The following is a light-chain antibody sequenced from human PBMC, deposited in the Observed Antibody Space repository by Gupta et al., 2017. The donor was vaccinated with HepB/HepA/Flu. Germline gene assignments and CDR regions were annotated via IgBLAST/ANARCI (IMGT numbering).Light chain of an antibody. V-gene: IGKV4-1*01. CDR2: WAS. CDR3: QQHYSTPIT. CDR1: QSVLYSSNNKNY. J-gene: IGKJ5*01. Sequence: DIVMTQSPDSLSMSLAERATINCKSSQSVLYSSNNKNYLAWYQQKPGQTPKLLIYWASTRESGVPDRFSGSGSGTDFTLTISSLQAEDVAVYYCQQHYSTPITFGQGTRLEIK.